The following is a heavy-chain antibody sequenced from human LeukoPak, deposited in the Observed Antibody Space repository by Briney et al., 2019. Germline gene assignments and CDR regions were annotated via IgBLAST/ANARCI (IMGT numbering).Heavy chain of an antibody. J-gene: IGHJ5*02. D-gene: IGHD3-22*01. Sequence: SETLSLTCTVSGGSISSYYWSWIRQPPGKGLEWIGYIYYSGSTNYNPSLKSRVTISVDTSKSQFSLKLSSVTAADTAVYYCATSDSSGYQDWFDPWGQGTLVTVSS. CDR3: ATSDSSGYQDWFDP. CDR1: GGSISSYY. V-gene: IGHV4-59*01. CDR2: IYYSGST.